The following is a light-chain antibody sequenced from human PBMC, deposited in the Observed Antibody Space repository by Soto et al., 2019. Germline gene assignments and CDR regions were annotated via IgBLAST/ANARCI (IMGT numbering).Light chain of an antibody. CDR3: SSYTSSSTDVV. CDR1: SSDVGGYNY. V-gene: IGLV2-14*01. CDR2: DVS. J-gene: IGLJ2*01. Sequence: QSALTQPASVSGSPGQSITISCTGTSSDVGGYNYVSWYQQHPGKAPKLMIYDVSNRPSGVSNRFSGYKSGNTASLTISGLQGEDEADYYCSSYTSSSTDVVFGGGTKLTVL.